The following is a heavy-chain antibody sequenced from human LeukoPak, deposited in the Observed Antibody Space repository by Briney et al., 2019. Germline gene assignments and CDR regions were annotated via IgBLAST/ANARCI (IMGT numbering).Heavy chain of an antibody. V-gene: IGHV1-69*06. CDR2: IIPIFGTA. J-gene: IGHJ4*02. CDR3: ACVNHPGGRDY. D-gene: IGHD1-14*01. Sequence: ASVKVSCKASGGTFSSYAISWVRQAPGQGLEWMGGIIPIFGTANYAQKFQGRVTITVDKSTSTAYMELSSLRSEDTAVYYCACVNHPGGRDYWGQGTLVTVSS. CDR1: GGTFSSYA.